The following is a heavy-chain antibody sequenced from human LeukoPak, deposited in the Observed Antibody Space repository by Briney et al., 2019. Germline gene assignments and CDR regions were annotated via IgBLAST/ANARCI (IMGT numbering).Heavy chain of an antibody. V-gene: IGHV3-33*01. J-gene: IGHJ3*02. CDR3: AREGAPYYDILTGYYDAFDI. CDR1: GFTFSSYG. D-gene: IGHD3-9*01. CDR2: IWYDGSNK. Sequence: GRSLRLSCAAPGFTFSSYGMHWVRQAPGKGLEWVAVIWYDGSNKYYADSVKGRFTISRDNSKNTLYLQMNSLRAEDTAVYYCAREGAPYYDILTGYYDAFDIWGQGTMVTVSS.